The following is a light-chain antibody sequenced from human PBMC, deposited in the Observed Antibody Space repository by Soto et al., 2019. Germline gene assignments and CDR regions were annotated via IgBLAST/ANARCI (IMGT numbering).Light chain of an antibody. J-gene: IGLJ1*01. CDR3: SSYTTSNTRQIV. Sequence: QSALTQPASESGSPGQSITISCTGTSSDVGGYNYVSWYQQHPGKAPKFIIYDVSNRPSGVSNRFSGSKSGNTASLTISGLQAEDEADYYCSSYTTSNTRQIVFGTGTKLTVL. V-gene: IGLV2-14*01. CDR2: DVS. CDR1: SSDVGGYNY.